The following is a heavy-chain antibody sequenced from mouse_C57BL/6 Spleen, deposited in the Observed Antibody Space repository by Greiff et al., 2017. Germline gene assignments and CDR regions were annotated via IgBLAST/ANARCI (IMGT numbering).Heavy chain of an antibody. D-gene: IGHD1-1*01. Sequence: VQLQQSGPELVKPGASVKISCKASGYTFTDYYMNWVKQSHGKSLEWIGDINPNNGGTSYNQKFKGKATLTVDKSSSTAYMELRSLTSEDSAVYYCARTYYGSSYPAYWGQGTLVTVSA. V-gene: IGHV1-26*01. J-gene: IGHJ3*01. CDR2: INPNNGGT. CDR3: ARTYYGSSYPAY. CDR1: GYTFTDYY.